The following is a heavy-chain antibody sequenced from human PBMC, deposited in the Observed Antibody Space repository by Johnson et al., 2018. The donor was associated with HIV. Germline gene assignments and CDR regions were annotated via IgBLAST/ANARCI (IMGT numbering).Heavy chain of an antibody. CDR2: IYSGGSI. CDR1: GFTFDDYG. CDR3: AKDQWSSSWTNDAFDI. D-gene: IGHD6-13*01. J-gene: IGHJ3*02. V-gene: IGHV3-66*01. Sequence: VQLVESGGGLVRPGGSLRLSCAASGFTFDDYGMSWVRQAPGKGLEWVSVIYSGGSIYYADSVKGRFSISRDNSQNTLYLQMNSLRAEDTAVYYCAKDQWSSSWTNDAFDIWGQGTMVTVSS.